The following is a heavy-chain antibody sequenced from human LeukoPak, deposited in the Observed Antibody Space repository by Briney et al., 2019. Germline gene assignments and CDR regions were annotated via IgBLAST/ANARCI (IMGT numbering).Heavy chain of an antibody. CDR3: AKGVEVVTAMTFDY. J-gene: IGHJ4*02. V-gene: IGHV3-23*01. D-gene: IGHD2-21*02. Sequence: GGSLRLSCAASGFTFSSYAMSWVRQSPGEGLEWVSAISGSGGSTYYADSVKGRFTISRDNSKNTLYLQMNSLRAEDTAVYYCAKGVEVVTAMTFDYWGQGTLVTVSS. CDR1: GFTFSSYA. CDR2: ISGSGGST.